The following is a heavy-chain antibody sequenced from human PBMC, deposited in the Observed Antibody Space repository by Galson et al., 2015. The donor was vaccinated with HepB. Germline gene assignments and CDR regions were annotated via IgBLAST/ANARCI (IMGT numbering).Heavy chain of an antibody. J-gene: IGHJ6*02. CDR1: GFNFSRFW. V-gene: IGHV3-7*01. Sequence: SLRLSCAVSGFNFSRFWMSWVRQAPGKGLEWVANINQDGSETYFEDSMRGRFTISRDNSKNSLGLHMSSPRVEDTAVYHCARAEVFLRRGYPYYYGLDVWGHGTTVTVSS. D-gene: IGHD2/OR15-2a*01. CDR3: ARAEVFLRRGYPYYYGLDV. CDR2: INQDGSET.